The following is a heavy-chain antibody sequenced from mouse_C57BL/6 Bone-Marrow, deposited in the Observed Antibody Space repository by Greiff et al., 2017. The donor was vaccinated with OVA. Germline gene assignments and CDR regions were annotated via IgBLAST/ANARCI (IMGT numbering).Heavy chain of an antibody. J-gene: IGHJ2*01. CDR3: ARGPLGFDY. Sequence: VQLQQSGAELVRPGTSVKVSCKASGYAFTNYLIEWVKQRPGQGLEWIGVINPGSGGTNYNEKFKGKATLTADKSSSTAYMQLSSLTSEDSAVYFCARGPLGFDYWGQGTTLTVSS. D-gene: IGHD6-1*01. CDR1: GYAFTNYL. V-gene: IGHV1-54*01. CDR2: INPGSGGT.